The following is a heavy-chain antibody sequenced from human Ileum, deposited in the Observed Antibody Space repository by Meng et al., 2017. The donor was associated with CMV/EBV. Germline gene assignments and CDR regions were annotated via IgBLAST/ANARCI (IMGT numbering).Heavy chain of an antibody. Sequence: GSLRLSCSISGGSISTSYWNWIRQPPGKGLEWIGYIYYSGSTNYNPSLESRVTISMDTSKNQFSLKLNSVTAADTAVYYCARNRLMDTFDIWGQGTMVTVSS. CDR3: ARNRLMDTFDI. D-gene: IGHD5-12*01. J-gene: IGHJ3*02. V-gene: IGHV4-59*01. CDR1: GGSISTSY. CDR2: IYYSGST.